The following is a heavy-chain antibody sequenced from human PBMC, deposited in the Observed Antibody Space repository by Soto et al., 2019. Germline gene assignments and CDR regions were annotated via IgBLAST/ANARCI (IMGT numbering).Heavy chain of an antibody. CDR1: GFTVSGFS. V-gene: IGHV3-21*01. CDR2: ITSGGSNI. D-gene: IGHD2-2*01. J-gene: IGHJ4*02. Sequence: GGSLRLSCAASGFTVSGFSVNWVRQAPGKALEWVSSITSGGSNIFYAXSXXXXFTISRDTAKNSLYLQMNSLRAEDTALYYCARGVSVASTPGRSHFFDYWSQGSLVTVSS. CDR3: ARGVSVASTPGRSHFFDY.